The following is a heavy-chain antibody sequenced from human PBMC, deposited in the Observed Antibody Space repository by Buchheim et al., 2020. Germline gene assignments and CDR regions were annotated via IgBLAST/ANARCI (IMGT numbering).Heavy chain of an antibody. J-gene: IGHJ4*02. D-gene: IGHD5-24*01. Sequence: QVQLVESGGGVVQPGRSLRLSCAASGFTFSSYGMHWVRQAPGKGLEWVAVISYDGSNKYYADSVKGRFTISRDNSKNTLYLQMNSLRAEDTAVYYCARGDGEMATITGGYWGQGT. V-gene: IGHV3-30*03. CDR1: GFTFSSYG. CDR2: ISYDGSNK. CDR3: ARGDGEMATITGGY.